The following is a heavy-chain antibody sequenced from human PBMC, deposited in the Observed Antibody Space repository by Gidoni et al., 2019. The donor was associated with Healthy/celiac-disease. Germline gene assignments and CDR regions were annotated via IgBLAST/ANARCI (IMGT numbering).Heavy chain of an antibody. J-gene: IGHJ3*02. CDR2: TYHSGST. Sequence: CSWIRQPPGKGLEWIGYTYHSGSTYYNPSLKSRVTISVDRSKNQFSLKLSSVTAADTAVYYCARVPEGVGDAFDIWGQGTMVTVSS. D-gene: IGHD1-26*01. V-gene: IGHV4-30-2*01. CDR3: ARVPEGVGDAFDI.